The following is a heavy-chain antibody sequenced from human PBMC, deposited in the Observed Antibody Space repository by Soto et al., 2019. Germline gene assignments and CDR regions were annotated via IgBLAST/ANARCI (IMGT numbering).Heavy chain of an antibody. V-gene: IGHV4-30-4*01. J-gene: IGHJ5*02. CDR1: GGSISSGDYY. Sequence: QVQLQESGPGLVKPSQTLSLTCTVSGGSISSGDYYWSWIRQPPGKGLECIGYIYYSGSTYYNPSLKSRVTISVDTSKNQFSLKLSSVTAADTAVYYCARSPRMAAAGHGKGGFDPWGQGTLVTVSS. CDR3: ARSPRMAAAGHGKGGFDP. CDR2: IYYSGST. D-gene: IGHD6-13*01.